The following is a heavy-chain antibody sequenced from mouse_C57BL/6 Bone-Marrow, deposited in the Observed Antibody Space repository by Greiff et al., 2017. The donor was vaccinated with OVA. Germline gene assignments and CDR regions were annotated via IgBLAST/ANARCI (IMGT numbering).Heavy chain of an antibody. D-gene: IGHD1-1*01. CDR2: IYPSDSET. V-gene: IGHV1-52*01. J-gene: IGHJ4*01. Sequence: VQLQQPGAELVRPGSSVKLSCKASGYTFTSYWMHWVKQRPIQGLEWIGNIYPSDSETHYNQKFKDKATLTVDKSSSTAYMQLSSLTSEDSAVYYCARSLITTVVEGYYAMDYWGQGTSVTVSS. CDR1: GYTFTSYW. CDR3: ARSLITTVVEGYYAMDY.